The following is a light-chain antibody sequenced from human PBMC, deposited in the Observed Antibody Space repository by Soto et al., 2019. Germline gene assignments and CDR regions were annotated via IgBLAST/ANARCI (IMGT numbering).Light chain of an antibody. Sequence: DIQMTQSPSTLSASVGDRVTITCRASQSISSWLAWYQQKPGTAPKLLIYEASTLESGVPSRFSGSRSGTAFTLTVSSLQPADFSTYYCQQYNDSFPYTFGQGTKLEIK. J-gene: IGKJ2*01. CDR1: QSISSW. CDR2: EAS. CDR3: QQYNDSFPYT. V-gene: IGKV1-5*03.